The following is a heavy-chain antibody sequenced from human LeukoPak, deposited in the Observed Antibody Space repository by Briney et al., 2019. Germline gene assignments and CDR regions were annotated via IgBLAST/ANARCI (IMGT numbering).Heavy chain of an antibody. Sequence: SVKVSCKASGYTFTSYYMHWVRQAPGQGLEWMGGIIPIFGTANYAQKFQGRVTITADESTSTAYMELSSLRSEDTAVYYCAAERNRRDGYNYGGFDYWGQGTLVTVSS. CDR2: IIPIFGTA. CDR1: GYTFTSYY. V-gene: IGHV1-69*13. D-gene: IGHD5-24*01. CDR3: AAERNRRDGYNYGGFDY. J-gene: IGHJ4*02.